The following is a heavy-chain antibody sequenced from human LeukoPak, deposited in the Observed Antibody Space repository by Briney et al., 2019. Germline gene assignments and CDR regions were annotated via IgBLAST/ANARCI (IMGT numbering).Heavy chain of an antibody. D-gene: IGHD4-11*01. J-gene: IGHJ4*02. CDR3: ASVGRIRATTGTDY. V-gene: IGHV1-69*13. Sequence: SVKVSCKASGGTFSSYAISWVRQAPGQGLEWMGGIIPIFGTANYAQKFQGRVTITADESTSTAYMELSSLRSEDTAVYYCASVGRIRATTGTDYWGQGTLVTVPS. CDR2: IIPIFGTA. CDR1: GGTFSSYA.